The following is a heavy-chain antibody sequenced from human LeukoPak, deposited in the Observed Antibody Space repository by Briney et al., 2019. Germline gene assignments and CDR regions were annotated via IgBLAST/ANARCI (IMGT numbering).Heavy chain of an antibody. CDR2: VLHTGST. J-gene: IGHJ5*02. Sequence: SETLSLTCAVHGYSLTNHYWIWIRRPPGKGLEWIAEVLHTGSTNYNPSFKRRVTISVDTSKNQFFLNLTSVTAADTAVYYCARGPGAVHPWGQGILVTVSS. CDR1: GYSLTNHY. D-gene: IGHD6-13*01. V-gene: IGHV4-34*12. CDR3: ARGPGAVHP.